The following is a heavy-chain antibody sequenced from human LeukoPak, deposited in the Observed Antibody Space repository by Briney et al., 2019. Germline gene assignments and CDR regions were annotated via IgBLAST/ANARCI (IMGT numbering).Heavy chain of an antibody. Sequence: SQTLSLTCAIFGDSVSTNSAAWNWIRQSPSRGLEWLGRTYYRSKWYNDYAVSVKSRITINPDTSKHQFSLELNSVTPEDTAVYYCARDKGGSGYDHLDSWGQGTRVTVSS. CDR3: ARDKGGSGYDHLDS. J-gene: IGHJ4*02. CDR2: TYYRSKWYN. V-gene: IGHV6-1*01. CDR1: GDSVSTNSAA. D-gene: IGHD5-12*01.